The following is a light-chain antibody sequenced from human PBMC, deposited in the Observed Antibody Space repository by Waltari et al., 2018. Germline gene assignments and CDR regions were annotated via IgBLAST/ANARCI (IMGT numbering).Light chain of an antibody. CDR2: WAS. J-gene: IGKJ1*01. CDR1: PSILYTYKNKKH. Sequence: LVMTPSPGSLAVSLGERGTINCRSSPSILYTYKNKKHLAWYQQKPGQPLKLLIYWASTRESGVPDRFSGGGSGTEFTLTIRSVQAEDAAVYYCQQYYESPLTFGQGTKVEI. V-gene: IGKV4-1*01. CDR3: QQYYESPLT.